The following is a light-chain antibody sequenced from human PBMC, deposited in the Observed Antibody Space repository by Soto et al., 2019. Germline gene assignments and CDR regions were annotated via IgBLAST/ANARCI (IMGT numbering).Light chain of an antibody. Sequence: DVVMTQSPLSLPVTLGQPASISCRSSQSLVYIDGNTYLNWFQQRPGQSPRRLIYKVSNRDSGVPDRFSGSGSGTDFTLKISRVDAEDVGLYYCMQATHWPPYTFGQGTKLEI. J-gene: IGKJ2*01. CDR1: QSLVYIDGNTY. CDR2: KVS. CDR3: MQATHWPPYT. V-gene: IGKV2-30*01.